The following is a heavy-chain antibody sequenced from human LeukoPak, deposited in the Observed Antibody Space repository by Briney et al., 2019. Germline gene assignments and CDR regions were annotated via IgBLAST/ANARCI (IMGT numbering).Heavy chain of an antibody. J-gene: IGHJ4*02. CDR3: ARGGPEWGSGSYYDY. D-gene: IGHD3-10*01. CDR2: IWYDGSNK. CDR1: GFTLSSYG. Sequence: GRSLRLSCAASGFTLSSYGMHWVRQAPGKGLERVAVIWYDGSNKYYADSVKGRFTISRDNSKNTLYLQMNSLRAEDTAVYYCARGGPEWGSGSYYDYWGQGTLVTVSS. V-gene: IGHV3-33*01.